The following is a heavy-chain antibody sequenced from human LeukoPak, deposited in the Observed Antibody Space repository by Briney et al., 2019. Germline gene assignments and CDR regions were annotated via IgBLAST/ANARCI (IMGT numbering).Heavy chain of an antibody. D-gene: IGHD2-2*01. Sequence: ASVKVSCKASGYTFTSYYMHWVRQAPGQGLEWMGWISAYNGNTNYAQKLQGRVTMTTDTSTSTAYMELRSLRSDDTAVYYCARDRVVDCSSTSCLHRGRELLYYYYYMDVWGKGTTVTVSS. CDR3: ARDRVVDCSSTSCLHRGRELLYYYYYMDV. CDR1: GYTFTSYY. J-gene: IGHJ6*03. V-gene: IGHV1-18*04. CDR2: ISAYNGNT.